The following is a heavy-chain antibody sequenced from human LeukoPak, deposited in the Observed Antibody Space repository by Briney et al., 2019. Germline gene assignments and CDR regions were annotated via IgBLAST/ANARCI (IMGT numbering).Heavy chain of an antibody. Sequence: GGSLRLSCAASGFTFSSYGMHWVRQAPGKGLEWVAVISYDGSNKYYADSVKGRFTISRDNSKNTLYLQMNSLRAEDTAVYYCARVREMATILAAFDIWGQGTMVTVSS. CDR2: ISYDGSNK. V-gene: IGHV3-30*03. CDR3: ARVREMATILAAFDI. CDR1: GFTFSSYG. D-gene: IGHD5-24*01. J-gene: IGHJ3*02.